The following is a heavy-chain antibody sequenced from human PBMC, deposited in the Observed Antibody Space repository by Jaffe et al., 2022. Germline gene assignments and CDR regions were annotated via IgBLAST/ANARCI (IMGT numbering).Heavy chain of an antibody. V-gene: IGHV3-30*18. J-gene: IGHJ6*03. D-gene: IGHD3-3*01. CDR1: GFTFSSYG. Sequence: QVQLVESGGGVVQPGRSLRLSCAASGFTFSSYGMHWVRQAPGKGLEWVAVISYDGSNKYYADSVKGRFTISRDNSKNTLYLQMNSLRAEDTAVYYCAKGGSGEVLEWLLSALYYYYYMDVWGKGTTVTVSS. CDR2: ISYDGSNK. CDR3: AKGGSGEVLEWLLSALYYYYYMDV.